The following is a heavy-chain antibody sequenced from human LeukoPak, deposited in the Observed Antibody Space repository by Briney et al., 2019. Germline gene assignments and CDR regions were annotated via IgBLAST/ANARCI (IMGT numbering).Heavy chain of an antibody. CDR2: TKQDGREN. CDR1: RFTFSSYS. J-gene: IGHJ5*02. D-gene: IGHD2-2*01. CDR3: ASYHCSSTSCYDRYNWFDP. V-gene: IGHV3-7*01. Sequence: PGGSPRLSCAASRFTFSSYSMSWARQAPGKGLDWVANTKQDGRENYYVDSVKGRFTIYRDQGKNSLYMQMNSLRAEDTAVYYCASYHCSSTSCYDRYNWFDPWGQGTLVTVSS.